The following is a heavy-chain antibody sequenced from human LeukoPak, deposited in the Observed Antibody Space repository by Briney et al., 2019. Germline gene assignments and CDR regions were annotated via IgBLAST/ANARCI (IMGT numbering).Heavy chain of an antibody. D-gene: IGHD2-21*01. CDR1: GGSISSGSYY. CDR2: IYTSGST. CDR3: ARDPYSSTSDAFDI. J-gene: IGHJ3*02. V-gene: IGHV4-61*02. Sequence: SETLSLTCTVSGGSISSGSYYWSWIRQPAGKGLEWIGRIYTSGSTNYNPSLKSRVTISVDTSKNQFSLKLSSVTAADTAVYYCARDPYSSTSDAFDIWGQGTMVTVSS.